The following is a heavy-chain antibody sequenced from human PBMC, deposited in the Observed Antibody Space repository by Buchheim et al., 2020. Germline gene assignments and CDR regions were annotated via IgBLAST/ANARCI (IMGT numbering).Heavy chain of an antibody. J-gene: IGHJ6*02. CDR3: ARGIATVVTPVNYYYYYGMDV. CDR1: GGSFSGYY. CDR2: INHSGST. V-gene: IGHV4-34*01. D-gene: IGHD4-23*01. Sequence: QVQLQQWGAGLLKPSETLSLTCAVYGGSFSGYYWSWIRQPPGKGLEWIGEINHSGSTNYNPSLKSRVTISVDTSKNQFSLMLSSVTAADTAVYYCARGIATVVTPVNYYYYYGMDVWGQGTT.